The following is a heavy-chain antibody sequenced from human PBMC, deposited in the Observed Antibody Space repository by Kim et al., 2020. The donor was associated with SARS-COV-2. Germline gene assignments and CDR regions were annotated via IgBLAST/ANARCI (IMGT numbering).Heavy chain of an antibody. V-gene: IGHV4-38-2*02. Sequence: SETLSLTCTVSGYSISSGYYWGWIRQPPGKGLEWIGSIYHSGSTYYNPSLKSRVTISVDTSKNQFSLKLSSVTAADTAVYYCARAVDIVATIPFDAFDIWGQGTMVTVSS. J-gene: IGHJ3*02. D-gene: IGHD5-12*01. CDR2: IYHSGST. CDR1: GYSISSGYY. CDR3: ARAVDIVATIPFDAFDI.